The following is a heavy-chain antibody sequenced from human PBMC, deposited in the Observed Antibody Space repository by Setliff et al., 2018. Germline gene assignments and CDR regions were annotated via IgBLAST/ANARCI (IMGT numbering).Heavy chain of an antibody. CDR2: IRSKSDSYAT. J-gene: IGHJ3*02. CDR3: AAAPAGSDVFEM. Sequence: PGGSLRLSCAASGFSFSGSAVYWVRQASVKGLEWIGRIRSKSDSYATIYAASVRGRFTISRDNSKNTAYLQMNSLKTEDTAVYYCAAAPAGSDVFEMWGQGTMVTVSS. D-gene: IGHD6-13*01. V-gene: IGHV3-73*01. CDR1: GFSFSGSA.